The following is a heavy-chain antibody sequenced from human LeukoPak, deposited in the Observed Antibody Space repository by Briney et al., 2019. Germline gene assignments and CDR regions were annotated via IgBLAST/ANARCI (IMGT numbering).Heavy chain of an antibody. CDR3: ARYRDGYKLVRTFDP. J-gene: IGHJ5*02. CDR1: GFTFSSYW. V-gene: IGHV3-7*01. D-gene: IGHD5-24*01. CDR2: IKQDGREK. Sequence: GGSLRLSCAASGFTFSSYWMSWVRQAPGKGLEGVANIKQDGREKYYVDSVKGRFTISRDNAKNSLYLQMNSLRAEDTAVYYCARYRDGYKLVRTFDPWGQGTLVTVSS.